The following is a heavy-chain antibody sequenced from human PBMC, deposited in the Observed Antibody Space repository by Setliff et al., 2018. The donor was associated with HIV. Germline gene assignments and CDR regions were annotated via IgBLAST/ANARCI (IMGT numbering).Heavy chain of an antibody. V-gene: IGHV3-21*04. CDR3: ARYNWNPLGYRFDY. Sequence: PGGSLRLSCAASGFTFSNAWMNWVRQAPGKGLEWVSSISGSGTSVDYADSVKGRFTISRDNAKNSLYLQMNSLRAEDTAVYYCARYNWNPLGYRFDYWGQGTLVTVSS. CDR2: ISGSGTSV. J-gene: IGHJ4*02. CDR1: GFTFSNAW. D-gene: IGHD1-20*01.